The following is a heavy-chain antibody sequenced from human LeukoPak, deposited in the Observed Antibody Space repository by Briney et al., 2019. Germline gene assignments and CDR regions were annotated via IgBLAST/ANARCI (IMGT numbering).Heavy chain of an antibody. CDR2: IYYSGST. J-gene: IGHJ4*02. D-gene: IGHD3-3*01. CDR1: GGSISSYY. CDR3: ARGPYDFWSGYRFDY. V-gene: IGHV4-59*01. Sequence: SETLSLTCTVSGGSISSYYWSWIRQPPGKGLEWIGYIYYSGSTNYNPSLKSRVTISVDTSKNQFSLKLSSVTAADTAAYYCARGPYDFWSGYRFDYWGQGTLVTVSS.